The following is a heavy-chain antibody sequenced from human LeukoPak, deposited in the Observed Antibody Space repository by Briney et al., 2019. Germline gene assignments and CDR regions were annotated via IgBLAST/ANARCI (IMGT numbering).Heavy chain of an antibody. D-gene: IGHD6-6*01. Sequence: PGGSLRLSCAASGFTFSSYTMNWVRQAPGKGLEWVSSLSSGSTYIYYADSVKGRFTISRDNAKNSLYLQMNSLRAEDTAVYYCVRTRYSSSSGDHWGQGTLVTVSS. V-gene: IGHV3-21*01. CDR1: GFTFSSYT. CDR3: VRTRYSSSSGDH. CDR2: LSSGSTYI. J-gene: IGHJ4*02.